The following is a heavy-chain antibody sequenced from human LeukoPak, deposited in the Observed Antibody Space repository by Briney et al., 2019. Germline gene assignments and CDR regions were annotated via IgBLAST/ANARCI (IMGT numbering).Heavy chain of an antibody. D-gene: IGHD3-22*01. CDR3: ARYLYDTNSVSL. CDR2: IKYNGGS. J-gene: IGHJ4*02. CDR1: GGSISSNGHF. V-gene: IGHV4-39*01. Sequence: SETLSLTCTVSGGSISSNGHFWGGSRQPRGKGLEWIGSIKYNGGSYYNPSLKSRVTISVDTSNTQFSLKLSSVTAADTAIYYCARYLYDTNSVSLWGQGILVTVSS.